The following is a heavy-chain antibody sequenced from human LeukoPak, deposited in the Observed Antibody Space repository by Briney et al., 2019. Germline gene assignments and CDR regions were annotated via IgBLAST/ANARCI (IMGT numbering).Heavy chain of an antibody. Sequence: GGSLRLSCAASGFTFSSYSMNWVRQAPGKGLEWVSYISSSSSTIYYADPVKGRFTISRDNAKNSLYLQMNSLRAEDTAVYYCARDTGFWSGFKFDPWGQGTLVTVSS. CDR1: GFTFSSYS. J-gene: IGHJ5*02. V-gene: IGHV3-48*01. CDR2: ISSSSSTI. D-gene: IGHD3-3*01. CDR3: ARDTGFWSGFKFDP.